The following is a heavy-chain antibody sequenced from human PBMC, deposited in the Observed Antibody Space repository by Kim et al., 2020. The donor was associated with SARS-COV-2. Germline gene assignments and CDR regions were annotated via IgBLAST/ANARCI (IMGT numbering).Heavy chain of an antibody. CDR1: GFTFDDYG. D-gene: IGHD1-1*01. Sequence: GGSLRLSCAASGFTFDDYGMTWVRQAPGKGLEWVSGINSSGDSTGYIDSVKGRFTISRDNVKKFLYLQMNSLTAEDTAFYYCARDATSNWAYYFDYWGQG. J-gene: IGHJ4*02. CDR2: INSSGDST. V-gene: IGHV3-20*04. CDR3: ARDATSNWAYYFDY.